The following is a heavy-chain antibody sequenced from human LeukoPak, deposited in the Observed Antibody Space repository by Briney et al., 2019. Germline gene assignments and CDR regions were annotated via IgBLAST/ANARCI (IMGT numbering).Heavy chain of an antibody. J-gene: IGHJ4*02. D-gene: IGHD3-22*01. Sequence: ASVEVACLASGGTFSIYAISWVRQAPGQGLEWMGRIIPILGIANYAQKFQGRVTITADKSTSTAHMELSSLISEDTAVYYCARAAPYFYESSGYSFYFDYWGQGTLVTVSS. CDR3: ARAAPYFYESSGYSFYFDY. CDR1: GGTFSIYA. V-gene: IGHV1-69*04. CDR2: IIPILGIA.